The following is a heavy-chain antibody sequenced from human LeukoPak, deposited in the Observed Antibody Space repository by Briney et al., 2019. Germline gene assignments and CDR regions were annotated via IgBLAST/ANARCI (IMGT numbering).Heavy chain of an antibody. V-gene: IGHV3-53*01. J-gene: IGHJ4*02. Sequence: GGSLRLSCAASGFTVSSNYMSWVRQAPGKGLEWVSVIYSGGSTYCAASVKGRFTISRDNSKNTLYLQMNSLRAEDTAVYYCARGMAVAGNGFNYWGQGTLVTVSS. D-gene: IGHD6-19*01. CDR2: IYSGGST. CDR1: GFTVSSNY. CDR3: ARGMAVAGNGFNY.